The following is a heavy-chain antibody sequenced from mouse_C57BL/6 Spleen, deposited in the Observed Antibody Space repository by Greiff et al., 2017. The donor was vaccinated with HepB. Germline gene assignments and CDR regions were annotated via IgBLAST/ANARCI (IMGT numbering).Heavy chain of an antibody. CDR2: IYPGSGNT. CDR1: GYSFTSYY. V-gene: IGHV1-66*01. CDR3: ARGVLRPRYFDV. Sequence: VQLVESGPELVKPGASVKISCKASGYSFTSYYIHWVKQRPGQGLEWIGWIYPGSGNTKYNEKFKGKATLTADTSSSTAYMQLSSLTSEDSAVYYCARGVLRPRYFDVWGTGTTVTVSS. D-gene: IGHD1-2*01. J-gene: IGHJ1*03.